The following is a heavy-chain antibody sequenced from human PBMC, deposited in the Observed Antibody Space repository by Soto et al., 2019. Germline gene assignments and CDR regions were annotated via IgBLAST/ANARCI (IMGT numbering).Heavy chain of an antibody. CDR2: IHHSGST. CDR3: ARVYYSGSGNYDESLFDR. V-gene: IGHV4-30-2*01. D-gene: IGHD3-10*01. Sequence: PSETLSLTCVVSGGSISRGGYSWSWIRQPPGKGLEWIGYIHHSGSTYHNPSLKSRVTISVDRSKNQFSLNLSSVTAADTAVYYCARVYYSGSGNYDESLFDRWGQGTLVTVST. CDR1: GGSISRGGYS. J-gene: IGHJ5*02.